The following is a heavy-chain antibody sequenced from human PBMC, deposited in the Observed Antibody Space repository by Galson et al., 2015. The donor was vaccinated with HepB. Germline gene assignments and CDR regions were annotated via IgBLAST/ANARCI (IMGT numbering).Heavy chain of an antibody. J-gene: IGHJ4*02. CDR2: ISGSGSST. D-gene: IGHD3-3*01. CDR3: AKGKSDFWSPLGY. Sequence: SLRLSCAASEFTFSTYAMSWVRQAPGKGLEWVSTISGSGSSTYYAASVKGRFTISRDNSKNTLYLQMNSLRAEDTAIYYCAKGKSDFWSPLGYWGQGTLVTVSS. V-gene: IGHV3-23*01. CDR1: EFTFSTYA.